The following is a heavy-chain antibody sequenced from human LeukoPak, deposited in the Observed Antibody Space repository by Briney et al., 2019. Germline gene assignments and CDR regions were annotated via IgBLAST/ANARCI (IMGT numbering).Heavy chain of an antibody. CDR3: ARNYDSSGFQWVDAFDI. CDR1: GGSISSGSYY. CDR2: IYYSGST. Sequence: SETLSLTCTVSGGSISSGSYYWSWIRQHPGKGLEWIGYIYYSGSTYYNPSLKSRVTISVDTSKNQFSLKLSSVTAADTAVYYCARNYDSSGFQWVDAFDIWDQGTMVTVSS. D-gene: IGHD3-22*01. J-gene: IGHJ3*02. V-gene: IGHV4-31*03.